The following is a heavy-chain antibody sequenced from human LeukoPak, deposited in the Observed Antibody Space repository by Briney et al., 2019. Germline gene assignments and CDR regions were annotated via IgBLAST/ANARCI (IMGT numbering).Heavy chain of an antibody. J-gene: IGHJ3*02. Sequence: SETLSLTCTVSGGSISSSSYYWGWIRQPPGKGLEWIGSIYYSGSTYYNPSHKSRVTISVDTSKNQFSLKLSSVTAADTAVYYCARHFPYYYDSSGYYPSSDDAFDIWGQGTMVTVSS. CDR2: IYYSGST. V-gene: IGHV4-39*01. CDR1: GGSISSSSYY. CDR3: ARHFPYYYDSSGYYPSSDDAFDI. D-gene: IGHD3-22*01.